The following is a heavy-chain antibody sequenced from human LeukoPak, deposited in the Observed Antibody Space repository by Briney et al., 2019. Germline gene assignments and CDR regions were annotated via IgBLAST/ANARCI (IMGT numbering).Heavy chain of an antibody. J-gene: IGHJ6*02. V-gene: IGHV1-46*01. CDR2: INPSGGST. CDR1: GYTFTSYY. Sequence: ASVKVSCKASGYTFTSYYMHWVRQAPGQGLEWMGIINPSGGSTSYAQKFQGRVTMTRDTSTNTAYMELRSLRSDDTAVYYCARSKGGNILYYYYDMDVWGQGTTVTVSS. CDR3: ARSKGGNILYYYYDMDV.